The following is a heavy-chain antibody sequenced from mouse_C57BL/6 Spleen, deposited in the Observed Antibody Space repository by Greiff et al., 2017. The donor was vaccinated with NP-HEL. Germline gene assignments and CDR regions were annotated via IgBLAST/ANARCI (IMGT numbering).Heavy chain of an antibody. J-gene: IGHJ4*01. CDR2: IDPANGTT. Sequence: VQLQHSVAELVRPGASVKLSCTASGFNIKNTYMHWVKQRPEQGLEWIGRIDPANGTTKYAPRFQGMATITADTSPNTAYLQLSSQTAEDTAIYYCDKTMITLLYYAMDYWGQGTSVTVSS. D-gene: IGHD2-4*01. V-gene: IGHV14-3*01. CDR3: DKTMITLLYYAMDY. CDR1: GFNIKNTY.